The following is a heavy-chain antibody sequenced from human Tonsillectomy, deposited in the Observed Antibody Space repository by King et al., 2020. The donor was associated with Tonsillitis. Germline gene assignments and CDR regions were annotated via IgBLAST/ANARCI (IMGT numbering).Heavy chain of an antibody. CDR3: ARTGYSSGCFDY. V-gene: IGHV2-70*15. CDR2: IDWDDDK. J-gene: IGHJ4*02. D-gene: IGHD6-19*01. Sequence: VTLKESGPALVKPTQTLILTCTFSGFSLSTSGMCVSWIRQPPGKALEWLARIDWDDDKYYSTSLKTRLTISKDTSKNQVVLTMTNMDPVDTATYYCARTGYSSGCFDYWGQGTLVTVSS. CDR1: GFSLSTSGMC.